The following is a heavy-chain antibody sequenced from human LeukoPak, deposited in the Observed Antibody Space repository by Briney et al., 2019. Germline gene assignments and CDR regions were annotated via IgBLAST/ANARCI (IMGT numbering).Heavy chain of an antibody. CDR3: ARGANTHFDY. J-gene: IGHJ4*02. Sequence: GGSLRLSCAASGFTFSNYDMHWVRQATGKGLEWVSAIGTAGDTYYQGSVRGRFTMSRENAKNSLYLQMNSLTAGDTAVYYCARGANTHFDYWGQGILVTVSA. CDR1: GFTFSNYD. CDR2: IGTAGDT. D-gene: IGHD1-26*01. V-gene: IGHV3-13*04.